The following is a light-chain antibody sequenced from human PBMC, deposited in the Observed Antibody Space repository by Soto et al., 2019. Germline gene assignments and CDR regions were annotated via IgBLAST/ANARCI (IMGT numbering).Light chain of an antibody. CDR3: QQYNASPLT. J-gene: IGKJ4*01. Sequence: EIVMTQSPATLSVSPGERVTLSCRASQSVNSNLAWYQQKPGQTPKLLIYVASTRATGIPARFSGSGSGTEFTLTISSLQSEDFAIYYCQQYNASPLTFRGGTKVEFK. CDR2: VAS. CDR1: QSVNSN. V-gene: IGKV3-15*01.